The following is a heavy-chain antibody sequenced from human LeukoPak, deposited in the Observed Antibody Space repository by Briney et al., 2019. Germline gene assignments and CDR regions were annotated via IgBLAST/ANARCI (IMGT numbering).Heavy chain of an antibody. CDR2: IKQDGSEK. CDR1: GFTFSSYW. CDR3: ATEAAYSSVGY. D-gene: IGHD6-19*01. J-gene: IGHJ4*02. Sequence: GGSLRLSCAASGFTFSSYWMSWVRQAPGKGLEWVANIKQDGSEKYYVDSVKGRFTISRDNAKNSLYLQMNSLRAEDTAVYYCATEAAYSSVGYWGQGTLVTVSS. V-gene: IGHV3-7*01.